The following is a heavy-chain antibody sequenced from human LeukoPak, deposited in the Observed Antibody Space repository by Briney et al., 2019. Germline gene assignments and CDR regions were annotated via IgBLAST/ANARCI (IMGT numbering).Heavy chain of an antibody. D-gene: IGHD6-19*01. CDR3: ARQTTFSSGRLNYYYYYMDV. Sequence: PSETLSLTCTVSGVSISSYYWSWIRQPPGKGLEWIGYIFYSGNTIYNPSLRSRVTISVDTSKNQFSLKLSSVTAADTAVYYCARQTTFSSGRLNYYYYYMDVWGKGTTVTVSS. J-gene: IGHJ6*03. V-gene: IGHV4-59*08. CDR2: IFYSGNT. CDR1: GVSISSYY.